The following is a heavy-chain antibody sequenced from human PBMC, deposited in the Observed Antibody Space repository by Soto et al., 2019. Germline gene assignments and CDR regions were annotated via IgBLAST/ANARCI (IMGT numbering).Heavy chain of an antibody. J-gene: IGHJ3*02. CDR3: ARGRSYAPLPGFAI. CDR2: INHRGST. V-gene: IGHV4-34*01. Sequence: PSETLSLTCAVYSETFSGYYWSWLRQPPGQGLEWIGEINHRGSTNYNPSLKSRVTISIDTSKNQFSLDLTSVTAADTAMYYCARGRSYAPLPGFAILGQGSLVTVS. CDR1: SETFSGYY. D-gene: IGHD3-3*01.